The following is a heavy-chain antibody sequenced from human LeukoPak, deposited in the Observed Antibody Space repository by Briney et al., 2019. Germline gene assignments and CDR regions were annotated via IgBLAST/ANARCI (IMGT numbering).Heavy chain of an antibody. D-gene: IGHD1-26*01. CDR3: ARDLVGAGYFDY. CDR1: GFTFDDYA. CDR2: ISWNSGSI. J-gene: IGHJ4*02. V-gene: IGHV3-9*01. Sequence: GRSLRLSCAASGFTFDDYAMHWVRQAPGKGLEWVSGISWNSGSIGYADSVKGRFTISRDNAKNTLYLQMNSLRAEDTAVYYCARDLVGAGYFDYWGQGTLVTVSS.